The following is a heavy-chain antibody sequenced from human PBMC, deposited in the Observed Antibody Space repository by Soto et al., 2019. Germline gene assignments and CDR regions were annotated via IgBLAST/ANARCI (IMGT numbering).Heavy chain of an antibody. D-gene: IGHD3-3*01. J-gene: IGHJ6*02. CDR2: IIPIFGTA. CDR1: GGTFSSYA. Sequence: SVKVSCKASGGTFSSYAISWVRQAPGQGLEWMGGIIPIFGTANYAQKFQGRVTITADESTSTAYMELSSLRSEDTAVYYCARGILSLISDYYYYGMDVWGQGTTVTVSS. CDR3: ARGILSLISDYYYYGMDV. V-gene: IGHV1-69*13.